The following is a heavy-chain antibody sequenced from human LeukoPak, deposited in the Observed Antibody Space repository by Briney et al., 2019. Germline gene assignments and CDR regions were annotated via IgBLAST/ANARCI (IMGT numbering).Heavy chain of an antibody. CDR1: GYTFTSYD. CDR2: MNPNSGNT. Sequence: GASVKVSCKASGYTFTSYDINWVRQATGQGLEWMGWMNPNSGNTGYAQKLQGRVTMTTDTSTSTAYMELRSLRSDDTAVYYCARDGWTYYDFWSGYYYGMDVWGQGTTVTVSS. J-gene: IGHJ6*02. CDR3: ARDGWTYYDFWSGYYYGMDV. V-gene: IGHV1-8*01. D-gene: IGHD3-3*01.